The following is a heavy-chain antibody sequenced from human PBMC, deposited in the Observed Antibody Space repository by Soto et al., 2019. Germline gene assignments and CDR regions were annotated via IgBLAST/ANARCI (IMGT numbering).Heavy chain of an antibody. D-gene: IGHD3-22*01. CDR1: GFTFSSYA. Sequence: GGSLRLSCAASGFTFSSYAMHWVRQAPGKGLEWVAVISYDGSNKYYADSVKGRFTISRDNSKNTLYLQMNSLRAEDTAVYYCARDLRTSAYYYDSSGYYYGADYWGQGTLVTVSS. J-gene: IGHJ4*02. CDR2: ISYDGSNK. V-gene: IGHV3-30-3*01. CDR3: ARDLRTSAYYYDSSGYYYGADY.